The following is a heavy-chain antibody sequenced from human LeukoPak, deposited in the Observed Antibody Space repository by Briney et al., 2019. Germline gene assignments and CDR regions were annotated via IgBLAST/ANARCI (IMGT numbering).Heavy chain of an antibody. J-gene: IGHJ4*02. V-gene: IGHV3-7*01. CDR3: ARDRHDYTHYFDY. CDR2: IKQDGSEK. D-gene: IGHD4-11*01. Sequence: GGSLRLSCAASGFTFSNYWMSWVRQAPGKGLEWVANIKQDGSEKYYVDSVKGRFTISRDNAKNSLYLQMNSLRAEDTAVYYCARDRHDYTHYFDYWGQGTLVTVSS. CDR1: GFTFSNYW.